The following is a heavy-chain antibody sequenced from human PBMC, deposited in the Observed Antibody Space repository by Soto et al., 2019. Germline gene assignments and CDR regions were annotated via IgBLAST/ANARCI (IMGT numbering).Heavy chain of an antibody. CDR2: IDPSDSYT. D-gene: IGHD5-18*01. CDR3: ARHPYSYGFDY. V-gene: IGHV5-10-1*01. J-gene: IGHJ4*02. Sequence: EESLKISCSGSGHSLTSYWISWVRQMPGKGLEWMGRIDPSDSYTNYSPSFQGHVTISADKSISTAYLQWSSLKASDTAMYYCARHPYSYGFDYWGQGTLVTVSS. CDR1: GHSLTSYW.